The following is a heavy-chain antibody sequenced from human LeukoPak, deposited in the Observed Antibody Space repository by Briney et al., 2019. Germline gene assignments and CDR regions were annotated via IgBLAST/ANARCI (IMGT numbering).Heavy chain of an antibody. CDR2: IYYSGST. CDR1: GRSISSYY. J-gene: IGHJ2*01. Sequence: SETLSLTCTVSGRSISSYYCSWIRQPPRKGLEWIGYIYYSGSTNYNPSLKSRVTISVDTSKNQFSLKLSSVTAADTAVYYCASGYSYFDLWGRGTLVTVSS. V-gene: IGHV4-59*01. CDR3: ASGYSYFDL.